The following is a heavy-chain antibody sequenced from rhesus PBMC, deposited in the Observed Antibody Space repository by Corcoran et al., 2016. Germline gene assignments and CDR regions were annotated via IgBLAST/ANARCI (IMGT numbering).Heavy chain of an antibody. CDR3: TREIRGTAYFDF. CDR2: INENGDVA. Sequence: EVQLVESGGGLVKPGGSLRLSCVASGFTFSLFVMHWVRQATGKGLEWVSCINENGDVASYADSVKGRFTISRDNARNSLFLQMNSLRAEDTAVYSCTREIRGTAYFDFWGQGILVTVSS. V-gene: IGHV3-100*01. CDR1: GFTFSLFV. J-gene: IGHJ4*01. D-gene: IGHD1-1*01.